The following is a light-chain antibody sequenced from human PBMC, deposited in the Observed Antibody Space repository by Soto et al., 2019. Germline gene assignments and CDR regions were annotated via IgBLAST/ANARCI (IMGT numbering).Light chain of an antibody. CDR2: EVS. Sequence: QSALTQPASVSGSPGQSITVSCTGTSIDVGSYDLVSWYQQHPGKAPKLMIYEVSNRPSGVSNRFSGSKSGNTASLTISGLQAEDEADYYCSSYTSSSTYVFGTGTKVTVL. CDR1: SIDVGSYDL. J-gene: IGLJ1*01. CDR3: SSYTSSSTYV. V-gene: IGLV2-14*02.